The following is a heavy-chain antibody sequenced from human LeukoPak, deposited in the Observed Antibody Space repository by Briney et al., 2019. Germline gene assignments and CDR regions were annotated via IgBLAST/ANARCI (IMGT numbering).Heavy chain of an antibody. J-gene: IGHJ3*02. Sequence: ASVKVSCKASGGTFSSYAISWVRQAPGQGLEWMGRIIPILGIANYAQKFQGRVTITADKSTSTAYMELSSLRSDDTAVYYCARDSPRVLGAFDIWGQGTMVTVSS. CDR2: IIPILGIA. V-gene: IGHV1-69*04. CDR3: ARDSPRVLGAFDI. CDR1: GGTFSSYA.